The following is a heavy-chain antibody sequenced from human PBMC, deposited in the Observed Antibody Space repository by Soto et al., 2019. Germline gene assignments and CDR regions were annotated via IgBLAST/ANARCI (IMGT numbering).Heavy chain of an antibody. J-gene: IGHJ4*02. CDR1: GFIFSAYW. CDR2: IKSDGTVT. D-gene: IGHD3-22*01. V-gene: IGHV3-74*03. CDR3: ATLKAAYYYDYSDY. Sequence: PGGSLRLSCAASGFIFSAYWMHWVRQTPGKGLVWVSRIKSDGTVTAYADSVKGRFTISRDNAKNTLYLQMNSLRAEDTAVYYCATLKAAYYYDYSDYCGQGTLVTVSS.